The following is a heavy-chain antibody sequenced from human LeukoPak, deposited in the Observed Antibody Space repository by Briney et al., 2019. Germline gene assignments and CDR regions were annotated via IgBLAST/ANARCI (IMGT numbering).Heavy chain of an antibody. CDR1: GFTFSSYA. Sequence: GGSLRLSCAASGFTFSSYAMSWVRQAPGKGLEWVSAISGSGGSTYYADSVKGRFTISRDNSKNTLYLQMNSLRAEDTAVYYCAKWGNCGGDCYSDNWFDPWGQGTLVTVSS. D-gene: IGHD2-21*02. CDR3: AKWGNCGGDCYSDNWFDP. J-gene: IGHJ5*02. CDR2: ISGSGGST. V-gene: IGHV3-23*01.